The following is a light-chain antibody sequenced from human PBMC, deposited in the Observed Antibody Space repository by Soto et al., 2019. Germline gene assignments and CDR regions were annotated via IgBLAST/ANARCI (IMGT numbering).Light chain of an antibody. CDR3: QHRSAWPYT. CDR2: DAS. V-gene: IGKV3-11*01. J-gene: IGKJ2*01. Sequence: EIVLTQSPATLSLSPGDRVSLSCRASQSVRTYLAWYQQKRGQAPRLLIYDASSRATGIPARFSGSGSGTDFTLTISSLQPEDFAVYYCQHRSAWPYTFGQGTKLEIK. CDR1: QSVRTY.